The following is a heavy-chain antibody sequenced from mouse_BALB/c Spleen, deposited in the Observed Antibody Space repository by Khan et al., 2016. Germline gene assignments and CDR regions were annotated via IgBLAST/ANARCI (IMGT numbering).Heavy chain of an antibody. CDR3: ARVCGDY. Sequence: QVQPKESGPGRVAPSQSLSITCTVSGFSLTGYGVNWVRQPPGKGLEWLGMIWGDGSTDYNSALKSRLSISKDNSKSQVFLKMNSLQTDDTARYYFARVCGDYWGQGTSVTVSS. CDR2: IWGDGST. V-gene: IGHV2-6-7*01. CDR1: GFSLTGYG. J-gene: IGHJ4*01.